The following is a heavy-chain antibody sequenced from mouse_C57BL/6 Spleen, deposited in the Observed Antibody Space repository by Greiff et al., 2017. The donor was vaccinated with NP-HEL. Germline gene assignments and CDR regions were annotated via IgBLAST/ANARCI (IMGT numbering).Heavy chain of an antibody. CDR3: ARLTAQATWFAY. J-gene: IGHJ3*01. V-gene: IGHV1-50*01. Sequence: VQLQQSGAELVKPGASVKLSCKASGYTFTSYWMQWVKQRPGQGLEWIGEIDPSDSYTNYNQQFKGKATLTVDTSSSTAYMQLSSLTSEDSAVYYCARLTAQATWFAYWGQGTLVTVSA. D-gene: IGHD3-2*02. CDR2: IDPSDSYT. CDR1: GYTFTSYW.